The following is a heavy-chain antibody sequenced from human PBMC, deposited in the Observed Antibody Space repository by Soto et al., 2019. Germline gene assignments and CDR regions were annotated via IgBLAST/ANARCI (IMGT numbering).Heavy chain of an antibody. CDR2: IYYSGST. V-gene: IGHV4-31*03. J-gene: IGHJ4*02. Sequence: QLQLQESGPGLVKPSQTLSLTCTVSGGSIRRSDYYRSWVRQLPGRGLEWIGYIYYSGSTFYNPSLMSRLAISVDTSRNQFSLSLTSVTAADTAVYYCARLESVTRSLGYFDYWGQGIRVTVTS. D-gene: IGHD7-27*01. CDR3: ARLESVTRSLGYFDY. CDR1: GGSIRRSDYY.